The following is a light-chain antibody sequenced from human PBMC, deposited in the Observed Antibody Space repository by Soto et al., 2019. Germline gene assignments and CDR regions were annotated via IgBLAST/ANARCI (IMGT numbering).Light chain of an antibody. J-gene: IGKJ1*01. Sequence: DIQMTQSPSTLSGPVGDRVTITCRASQTISSWLSWYQQKPGKAPKHLIYKASTLKSGVPSRFSGSGSGTEFTLTISSLQPDDFATYYCQQYNIYSEAFGQGTKVDI. V-gene: IGKV1-5*03. CDR3: QQYNIYSEA. CDR1: QTISSW. CDR2: KAS.